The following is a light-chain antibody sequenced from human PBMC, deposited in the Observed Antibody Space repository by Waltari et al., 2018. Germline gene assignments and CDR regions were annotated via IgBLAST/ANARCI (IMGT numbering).Light chain of an antibody. CDR2: GNF. Sequence: QSVLTQPPSVSGAPGQRVTISCTGSSSNIGANFDVHWYQHLPGTAPRLLIYGNFKRPSGVPDRFSGSKSGTSASLAITGLQAEDEANYYCQSYDSSLSLVVFGGGTRLTVL. J-gene: IGLJ2*01. V-gene: IGLV1-40*01. CDR1: SSNIGANFD. CDR3: QSYDSSLSLVV.